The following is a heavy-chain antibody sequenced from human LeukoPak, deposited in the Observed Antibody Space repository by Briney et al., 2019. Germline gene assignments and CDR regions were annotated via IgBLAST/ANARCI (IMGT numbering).Heavy chain of an antibody. D-gene: IGHD1-14*01. CDR3: TRDRHYKFDY. CDR2: VSTYNGNT. CDR1: GYTFTTYG. Sequence: APVKASCKASGYTFTTYGLSWVRQAPGQGLEWMGWVSTYNGNTDYAQKLRGRVIMTTDASTSTAFVGLWSLTSDDTAVYYCTRDRHYKFDYWGQGTLVTVSS. J-gene: IGHJ4*02. V-gene: IGHV1-18*01.